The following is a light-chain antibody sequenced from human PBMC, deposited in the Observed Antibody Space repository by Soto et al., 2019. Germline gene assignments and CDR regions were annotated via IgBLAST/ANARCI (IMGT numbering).Light chain of an antibody. CDR2: LGS. J-gene: IGKJ2*01. CDR1: QRLLHSNGNIF. V-gene: IGKV2-28*01. CDR3: MQALQTPYT. Sequence: EIVMTQSPPSLTVTPGEPAAISCRSSQRLLHSNGNIFLDWYLQKPGQSPQLLIYLGSNRASGDPDRVSGSVAGTDFTLKISRVEAEDVGVYYCMQALQTPYTFGQGTKLEIK.